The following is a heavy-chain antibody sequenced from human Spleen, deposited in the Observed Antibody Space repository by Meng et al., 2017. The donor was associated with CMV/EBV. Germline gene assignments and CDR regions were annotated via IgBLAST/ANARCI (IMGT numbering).Heavy chain of an antibody. Sequence: QVQLQESGAGLGKPSETLSRTCTVSGGSISSYYWSWIRQPAGKGLEWIGRIYTSGSTNYNPSLKSRVTMSVDTSKNQFSLKLSSVTAADTAVYYCARAGEAGYSSSWALDYWGQGTLVTVSS. CDR2: IYTSGST. D-gene: IGHD6-13*01. CDR3: ARAGEAGYSSSWALDY. J-gene: IGHJ4*02. CDR1: GGSISSYY. V-gene: IGHV4-4*07.